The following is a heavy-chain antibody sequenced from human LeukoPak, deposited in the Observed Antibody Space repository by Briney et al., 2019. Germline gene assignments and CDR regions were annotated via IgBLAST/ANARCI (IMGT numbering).Heavy chain of an antibody. J-gene: IGHJ4*02. CDR2: INHSGST. D-gene: IGHD2-2*01. V-gene: IGHV4-34*01. Sequence: SETLSLTCAVYGGSFSGYYWSWIRQPPGKGLEWIGEINHSGSTNYNPSLKSRVTISVDTSKNQFSLKLSSVTAADMAVYYCALLGYCSSTSCRFDYWGQGTLVTVSS. CDR3: ALLGYCSSTSCRFDY. CDR1: GGSFSGYY.